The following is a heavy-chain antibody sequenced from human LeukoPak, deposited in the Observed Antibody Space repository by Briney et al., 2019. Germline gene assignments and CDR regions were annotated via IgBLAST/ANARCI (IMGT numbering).Heavy chain of an antibody. CDR2: INWNGGSR. D-gene: IGHD3-10*01. CDR3: AKDLDPLTYYYGSGSPSWFDP. J-gene: IGHJ5*02. CDR1: GFKFDDYG. Sequence: GGSLSLSCAASGFKFDDYGMSWVRQVPGKGLEWVSGINWNGGSRGYADSVRGRFTISRDNAKNTLYLQMNSLRAEDTAVYYCAKDLDPLTYYYGSGSPSWFDPWGQGTLVTVSS. V-gene: IGHV3-20*04.